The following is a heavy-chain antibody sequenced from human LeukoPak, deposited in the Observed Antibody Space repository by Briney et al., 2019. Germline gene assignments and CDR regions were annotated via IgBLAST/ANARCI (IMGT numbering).Heavy chain of an antibody. J-gene: IGHJ3*02. CDR2: IYHGGST. V-gene: IGHV4-38-2*02. CDR3: ARDLGDSSGYYYLAAFDI. Sequence: SETLSLTCTVSGYSISSGYYWGWIRQPPGKGLEWIGSIYHGGSTYYNPSLKSRVTISVDTSKNQFSLKLSSVTAADTAVYYCARDLGDSSGYYYLAAFDIWGQGTMVTVSS. D-gene: IGHD3-22*01. CDR1: GYSISSGYY.